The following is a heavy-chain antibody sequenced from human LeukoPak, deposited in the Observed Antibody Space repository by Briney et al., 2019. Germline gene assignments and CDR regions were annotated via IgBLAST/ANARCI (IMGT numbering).Heavy chain of an antibody. V-gene: IGHV3-48*01. D-gene: IGHD3-10*01. Sequence: GGSLRLSCTASGFTFSSYSMNWVRQAPGKGLEWVSYISSGSSAIYYADSVKGRFTISRDNGKNSLYLQMNSLRAEDTAVYYCARGSGSNDYWGQGTLVTVSS. CDR3: ARGSGSNDY. CDR2: ISSGSSAI. CDR1: GFTFSSYS. J-gene: IGHJ4*02.